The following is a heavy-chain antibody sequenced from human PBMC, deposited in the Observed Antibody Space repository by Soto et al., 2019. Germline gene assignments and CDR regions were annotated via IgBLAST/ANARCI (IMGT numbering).Heavy chain of an antibody. Sequence: QVQLVQSGAEVKKPGASVKVSCKASGYTFTGYYMHWVRQAPGQGLEWMGWINPNSGGTNYAQKFKGWITMTRDTYISTEYMEMSRLRSDDKAVYYCAIEYRSSSPTNYGMDVWGQGTTVTVSS. CDR2: INPNSGGT. CDR1: GYTFTGYY. D-gene: IGHD6-6*01. CDR3: AIEYRSSSPTNYGMDV. J-gene: IGHJ6*02. V-gene: IGHV1-2*04.